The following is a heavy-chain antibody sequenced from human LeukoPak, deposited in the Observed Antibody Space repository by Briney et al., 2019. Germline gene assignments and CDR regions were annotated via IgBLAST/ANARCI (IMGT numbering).Heavy chain of an antibody. V-gene: IGHV3-21*01. CDR3: ARDRTTVLGKPSYFDY. Sequence: GGSLRLSCVASGFTFSSYAMAWVRQAPGKGLEWVSSVSGSGSGTYYADSVKGRFTISRDNAKNSLYLQMDSLRAEDTAVYYCARDRTTVLGKPSYFDYWGQGTLVTVSS. D-gene: IGHD1-14*01. CDR1: GFTFSSYA. J-gene: IGHJ4*02. CDR2: VSGSGSGT.